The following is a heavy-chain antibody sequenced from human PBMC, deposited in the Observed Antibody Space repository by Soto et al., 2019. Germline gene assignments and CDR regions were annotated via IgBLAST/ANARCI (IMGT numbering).Heavy chain of an antibody. Sequence: SGPTLVNPTQTLTLTCTFSGFSLSTSGVGVGWIRQPPGKALEWLALIYWDDDKRYSPSLKSRLTITKDTSKNQVVLTMTNMDPVDTATYFFLHSEVRGASPTYYYYYGMDVWGQGTTVTVSS. CDR1: GFSLSTSGVG. CDR2: IYWDDDK. D-gene: IGHD3-10*01. J-gene: IGHJ6*02. CDR3: LHSEVRGASPTYYYYYGMDV. V-gene: IGHV2-5*02.